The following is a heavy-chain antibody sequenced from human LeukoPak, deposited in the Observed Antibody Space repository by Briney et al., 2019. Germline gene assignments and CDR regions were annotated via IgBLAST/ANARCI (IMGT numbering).Heavy chain of an antibody. J-gene: IGHJ4*02. V-gene: IGHV3-23*01. Sequence: GGSLRLSCAASGFTLSSYAMSWVRQAPGKGLEWVSAISDSGNTYHADSVKGRFTISRDSSRNTLFLQMNRLRPEDAAVYYCAKAPVTTCRGAYCYPFDYWGQGTLVTVSS. CDR2: ISDSGNT. CDR1: GFTLSSYA. CDR3: AKAPVTTCRGAYCYPFDY. D-gene: IGHD2-21*01.